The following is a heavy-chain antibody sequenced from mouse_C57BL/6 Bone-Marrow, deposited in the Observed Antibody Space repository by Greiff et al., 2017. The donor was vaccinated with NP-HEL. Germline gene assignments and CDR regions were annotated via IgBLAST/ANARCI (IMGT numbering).Heavy chain of an antibody. CDR3: ARGGGLRRYFDV. CDR2: IYPRSGNT. CDR1: GYTFTSYG. D-gene: IGHD2-4*01. J-gene: IGHJ1*03. Sequence: QVQLQQSGAELARPGASVKLSCKASGYTFTSYGISWVKQRTGQGLEWIGEIYPRSGNTYYNEKFKGKATLTADKSSSTAYMELRSLTSEDSAVYVCARGGGLRRYFDVWGTGTTVTVSS. V-gene: IGHV1-81*01.